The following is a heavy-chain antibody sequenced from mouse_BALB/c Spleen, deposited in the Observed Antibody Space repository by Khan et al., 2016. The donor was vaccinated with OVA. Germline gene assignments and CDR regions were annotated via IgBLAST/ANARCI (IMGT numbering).Heavy chain of an antibody. D-gene: IGHD2-1*01. Sequence: EVQVVESGGGLVQPGGSRKLSCAASGFTFSNFGMHWVRQAPKKGLEWVTYISSGSSTIYYGDTVKGRFTISRDNPKNTLFLQMTSLRSEDTAMYYCARSGGNFHWYFDVWGAGTSVTVSS. J-gene: IGHJ1*01. V-gene: IGHV5-17*02. CDR2: ISSGSSTI. CDR1: GFTFSNFG. CDR3: ARSGGNFHWYFDV.